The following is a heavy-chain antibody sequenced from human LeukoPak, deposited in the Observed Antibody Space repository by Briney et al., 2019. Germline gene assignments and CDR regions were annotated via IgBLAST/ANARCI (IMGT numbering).Heavy chain of an antibody. V-gene: IGHV3-74*01. D-gene: IGHD5-24*01. Sequence: GGSLRLSCAASGFTFSTYWMHWVRQAPGKGLVFISRINKDGSCTSYADSVKGRFTISRDNAKNSLYLQMNSLRAEDTAVYYCARGPTYLCRDGFDYWGQGTLVTVSS. CDR1: GFTFSTYW. CDR2: INKDGSCT. J-gene: IGHJ4*02. CDR3: ARGPTYLCRDGFDY.